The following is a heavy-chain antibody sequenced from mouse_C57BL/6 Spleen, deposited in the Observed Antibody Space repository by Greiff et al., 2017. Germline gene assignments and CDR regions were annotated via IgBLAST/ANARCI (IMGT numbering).Heavy chain of an antibody. CDR3: ALRRYFDV. CDR1: GYAFSSSW. Sequence: QVQLQQSGPELVKPGASVKISCKASGYAFSSSWMNWVKQRPGKGLEWIGRIYPGDGDTNYNGKFKGKATLTADKSSSTAYMQLSSLTSEDSAVYFCALRRYFDVWGTGTTVTVSS. CDR2: IYPGDGDT. J-gene: IGHJ1*03. V-gene: IGHV1-82*01.